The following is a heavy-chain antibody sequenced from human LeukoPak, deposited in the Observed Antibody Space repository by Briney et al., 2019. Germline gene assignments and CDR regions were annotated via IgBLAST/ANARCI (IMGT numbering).Heavy chain of an antibody. CDR3: AKSRGSGSSMARGVNFDY. CDR2: ISSSGSTK. J-gene: IGHJ4*02. CDR1: GFTFSSYE. Sequence: GGSLRLSCAASGFTFSSYEMNWVRQAPGKGLEWVSYISSSGSTKYYADSVKGRFTISRDNAENSLYLQMNSLRVEDTAVYYCAKSRGSGSSMARGVNFDYWGQGTLVAVSS. D-gene: IGHD3-10*01. V-gene: IGHV3-48*03.